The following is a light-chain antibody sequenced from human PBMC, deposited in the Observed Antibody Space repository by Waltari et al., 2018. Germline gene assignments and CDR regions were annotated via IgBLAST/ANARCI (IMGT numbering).Light chain of an antibody. Sequence: IVMTQSPASLSLSPGESAPLACRASQSVTTNLAWYQQKPGQAPRLLIYGASTRAAGIQVRFSGSGSGTEFTLTVSGLQSEDFAIYYCQQYNDWPPWTFGQGTKVEIK. CDR3: QQYNDWPPWT. CDR1: QSVTTN. J-gene: IGKJ1*01. CDR2: GAS. V-gene: IGKV3-15*01.